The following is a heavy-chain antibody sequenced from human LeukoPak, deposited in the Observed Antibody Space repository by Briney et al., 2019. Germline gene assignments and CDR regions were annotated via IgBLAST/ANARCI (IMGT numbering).Heavy chain of an antibody. V-gene: IGHV3-21*04. D-gene: IGHD5-18*01. CDR1: GFTFSSYS. Sequence: PGGSLRLSCAASGFTFSSYSRNWVRQAPGKGLEWVSSIRSSISYTYYADSVKGRFTISRDNSKNTVYLQMNSLTADDTAVYYCAKDLYSYGHPYFDCWGQGILVTVSS. CDR2: IRSSISYT. J-gene: IGHJ4*02. CDR3: AKDLYSYGHPYFDC.